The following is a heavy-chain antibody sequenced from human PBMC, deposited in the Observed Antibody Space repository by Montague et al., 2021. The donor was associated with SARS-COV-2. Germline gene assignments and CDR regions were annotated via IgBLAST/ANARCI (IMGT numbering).Heavy chain of an antibody. D-gene: IGHD4-23*01. J-gene: IGHJ4*02. V-gene: IGHV3-64*01. CDR2: ISSNGGST. CDR1: GFTFSSYA. CDR3: ARGLGPPTVVTPAYFDY. Sequence: SLRLSCAASGFTFSSYAMHWVRQAPGKGLEYVSAISSNGGSTYHANSVKGRFTISRDNSKNTLYLQMGSLRAEDMAVYYCARGLGPPTVVTPAYFDYWGQGTLVTVSS.